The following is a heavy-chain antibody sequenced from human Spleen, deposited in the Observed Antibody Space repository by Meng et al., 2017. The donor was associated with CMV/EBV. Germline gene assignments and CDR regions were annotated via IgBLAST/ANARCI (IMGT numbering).Heavy chain of an antibody. CDR1: GGSISSSYW. Sequence: SETLSLTCAVSGGSISSSYWWSWVRQSPRTGLEWIGEIYHSGTTNYNPSLKSRVTISVDTSKNQFSLKLNSVTAADTAVYYCARRRRDGNYGWYFDLWGRGTLVTVSS. D-gene: IGHD3-22*01. CDR3: ARRRRDGNYGWYFDL. CDR2: IYHSGTT. V-gene: IGHV4-4*02. J-gene: IGHJ2*01.